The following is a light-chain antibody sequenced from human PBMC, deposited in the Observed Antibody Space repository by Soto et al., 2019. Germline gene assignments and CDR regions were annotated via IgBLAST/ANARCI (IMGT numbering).Light chain of an antibody. CDR1: QSFSNW. CDR3: QQYKSYWT. CDR2: GVS. V-gene: IGKV1-5*01. J-gene: IGKJ1*01. Sequence: DIQMTQSPSTLSASVGDRVTITCRASQSFSNWLAWYQQKPGKAPKLLIYGVSSLQSGVPSRFSGSGSGTEFPLTISSLQPDDFATYYCQQYKSYWTFGQGTKVEIK.